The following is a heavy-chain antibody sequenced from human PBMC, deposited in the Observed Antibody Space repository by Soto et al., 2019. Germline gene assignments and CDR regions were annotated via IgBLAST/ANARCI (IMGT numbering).Heavy chain of an antibody. CDR2: IYPGDSDT. V-gene: IGHV5-51*01. J-gene: IGHJ4*02. D-gene: IGHD6-13*01. Sequence: GESLKISCKASGYSFTTYWIGWVRQMPGKGLEWMGIIYPGDSDTRFSPSFQGQVTISVDKSIHTAYLQWSSLKASDSAMYYCAKGTVGSTLQPYYFDFWGQGTLVTVSS. CDR1: GYSFTTYW. CDR3: AKGTVGSTLQPYYFDF.